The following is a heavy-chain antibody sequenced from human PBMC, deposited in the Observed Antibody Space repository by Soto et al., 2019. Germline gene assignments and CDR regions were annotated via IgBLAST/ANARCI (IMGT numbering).Heavy chain of an antibody. CDR3: ARGMTTVTTFDY. CDR1: GGSISSGGSS. D-gene: IGHD4-17*01. Sequence: PSETLSLTCAVSGGSISSGGSSWSWIRQPPGKGLEWIGYFYHSGSTYYNPSLKSRVTISVDRSKNQFSLKLSSVTAADTAVYYCARGMTTVTTFDYWGQGTLVTVSS. J-gene: IGHJ4*02. CDR2: FYHSGST. V-gene: IGHV4-30-2*01.